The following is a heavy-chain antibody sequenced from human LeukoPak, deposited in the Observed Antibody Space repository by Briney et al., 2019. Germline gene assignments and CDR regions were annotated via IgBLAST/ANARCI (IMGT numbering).Heavy chain of an antibody. CDR2: INPNSGGT. CDR1: GYTFTGYY. D-gene: IGHD3-22*01. J-gene: IGHJ3*02. Sequence: ASVKVSCKASGYTFTGYYMHWVRQAPGQGLEWMGWINPNSGGTNYAQKFQGRVTMTRDTSISTAYMELSRLRSDDTAVYYCAREAGAFYYYDSSGKGGTFDIWGQGTMVTVSS. V-gene: IGHV1-2*02. CDR3: AREAGAFYYYDSSGKGGTFDI.